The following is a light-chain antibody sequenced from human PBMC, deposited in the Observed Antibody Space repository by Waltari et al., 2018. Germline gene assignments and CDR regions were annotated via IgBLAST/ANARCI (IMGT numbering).Light chain of an antibody. CDR3: QQYNNWPPWT. J-gene: IGKJ1*01. CDR1: QSVSSN. CDR2: GAS. Sequence: EIVMTKSPATLSVSPGESATLSCRASQSVSSNLAWYQQKPGQAPRLLIYGASTRATAIPARFSGSGSGTEFTLTISSLQSEDFAVYYCQQYNNWPPWTFGQGTKVEIK. V-gene: IGKV3-15*01.